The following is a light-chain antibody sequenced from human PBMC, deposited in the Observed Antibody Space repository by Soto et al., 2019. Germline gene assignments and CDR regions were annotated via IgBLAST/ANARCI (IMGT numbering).Light chain of an antibody. V-gene: IGLV2-14*01. CDR1: SSDVGGYNY. J-gene: IGLJ1*01. CDR3: SSYTSINTHV. Sequence: QSVLTQPASVSGSPGQSITISCTGTSSDVGGYNYVSWYQQHPGKAPKLMIYDVSNRPSGVSNRFSGSKSGNTASLTISGLQAEDEADYYCSSYTSINTHVFGTGTKLTVL. CDR2: DVS.